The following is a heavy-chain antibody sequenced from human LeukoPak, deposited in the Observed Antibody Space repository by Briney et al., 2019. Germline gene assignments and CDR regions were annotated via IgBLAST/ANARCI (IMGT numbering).Heavy chain of an antibody. Sequence: PSETLPLTCTVSGGSISSYYWSWIRQPAGKGLEWIGRIYTSGGTNYNPSLKSRVTMSVDTSKNQFSLKLSSVTAADTAVYYCARDLYYGSVDVWGQGTTDTVSS. CDR1: GGSISSYY. J-gene: IGHJ6*02. D-gene: IGHD3-10*01. CDR2: IYTSGGT. CDR3: ARDLYYGSVDV. V-gene: IGHV4-4*07.